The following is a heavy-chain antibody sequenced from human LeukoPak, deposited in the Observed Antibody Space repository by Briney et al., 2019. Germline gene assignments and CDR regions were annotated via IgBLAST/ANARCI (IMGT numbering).Heavy chain of an antibody. Sequence: SETLSLTCAVYGGSFNGYYWSWIRQPPGKGLGWIGEIDHSGSTNYNPSLKSRDTISVDTSKNQFSLKLSSVTAADTAVYYCARSHYYDSSGSHNNWFDPWGQGTLVTVSS. V-gene: IGHV4-34*01. J-gene: IGHJ5*02. D-gene: IGHD3-22*01. CDR1: GGSFNGYY. CDR2: IDHSGST. CDR3: ARSHYYDSSGSHNNWFDP.